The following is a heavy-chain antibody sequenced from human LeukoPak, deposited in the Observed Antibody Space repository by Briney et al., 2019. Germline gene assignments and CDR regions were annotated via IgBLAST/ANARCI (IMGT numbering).Heavy chain of an antibody. CDR3: ARVDWLLPENYFDY. V-gene: IGHV3-30-3*01. Sequence: GRSLRLSCAASGFTFSSYAMLWVRQAPGKGLEWVAVISYDGSNKYYADSVKGRFTISRDNSKNTLYLQMNSLRAEDTAVYYCARVDWLLPENYFDYWGQGTLVTVSS. J-gene: IGHJ4*02. CDR1: GFTFSSYA. D-gene: IGHD3-9*01. CDR2: ISYDGSNK.